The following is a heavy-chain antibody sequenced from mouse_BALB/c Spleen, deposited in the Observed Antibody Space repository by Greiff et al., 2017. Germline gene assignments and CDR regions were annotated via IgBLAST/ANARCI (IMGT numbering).Heavy chain of an antibody. J-gene: IGHJ2*01. D-gene: IGHD1-1*01. Sequence: EVMLVESGGGLVQPGGSLKLSCAASGFTFSSYGMSWVRQTPDKRLELVATINSNGGRTYYPDSVKGRFTISRDNAKNTLYLQRSSLKSEDTAMYYCARDYYGSSLYFDYWGQGTTLTVSS. CDR1: GFTFSSYG. CDR2: INSNGGRT. CDR3: ARDYYGSSLYFDY. V-gene: IGHV5-6-3*01.